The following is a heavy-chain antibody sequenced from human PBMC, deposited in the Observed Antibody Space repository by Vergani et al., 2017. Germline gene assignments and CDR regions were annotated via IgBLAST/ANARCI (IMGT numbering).Heavy chain of an antibody. CDR3: ARDRGRITMVRGVSYGMDV. CDR1: GYTFTGYY. Sequence: QVQLVQSGAEVKKPGASVKVSCKASGYTFTGYYMHWVRQAPGQGLEWMGWINPNSGGTNYAQKFQGRVTMTRDTSISTAYMELSRRRSDDTAVYYCARDRGRITMVRGVSYGMDVWGQGTTVTVSS. CDR2: INPNSGGT. J-gene: IGHJ6*02. V-gene: IGHV1-2*02. D-gene: IGHD3-10*01.